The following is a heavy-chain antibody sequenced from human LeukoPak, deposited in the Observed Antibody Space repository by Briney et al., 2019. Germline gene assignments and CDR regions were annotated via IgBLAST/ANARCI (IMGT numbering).Heavy chain of an antibody. CDR1: GFTFSSYE. J-gene: IGHJ4*02. CDR2: ISSSGSTI. V-gene: IGHV3-48*03. D-gene: IGHD3-16*02. CDR3: ARDKKVSGYYVWGSYRPFHY. Sequence: GGSLRLSCAASGFTFSSYEMNWIRQAPGKGLEWVSYISSSGSTIYYADSVKGRFTISRDNAKNSLYLQMNSLRAEDTAVYYCARDKKVSGYYVWGSYRPFHYWGQGTLVTVSS.